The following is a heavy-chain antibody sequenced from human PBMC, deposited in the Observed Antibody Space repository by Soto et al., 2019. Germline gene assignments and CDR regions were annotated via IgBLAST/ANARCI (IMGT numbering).Heavy chain of an antibody. Sequence: HPGGSLRLSCAASGFTFSSYSMNWVRQAPGKGLEWVSYISSSSSTIYYADSVKGRFTISRDNAKNSLYLQMNSLRDEDTAVYYCARGYYDFWSGYKSRLDKMDVWGQGTTVTVSS. CDR1: GFTFSSYS. CDR3: ARGYYDFWSGYKSRLDKMDV. D-gene: IGHD3-3*01. CDR2: ISSSSSTI. V-gene: IGHV3-48*02. J-gene: IGHJ6*02.